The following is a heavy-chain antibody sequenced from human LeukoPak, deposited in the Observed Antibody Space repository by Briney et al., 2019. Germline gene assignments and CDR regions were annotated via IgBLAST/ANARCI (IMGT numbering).Heavy chain of an antibody. Sequence: ASVKVSCKASGYTFSNYEINWVRQATGQGLEWMGWINPNSGGTNYAQKFQGRVTMTRDTSISTAYMELSRLRSDDTAVYYCARDYCSSTSCYPNWFDPWGQGTLVTVSS. V-gene: IGHV1-2*02. CDR3: ARDYCSSTSCYPNWFDP. D-gene: IGHD2-2*01. CDR2: INPNSGGT. J-gene: IGHJ5*02. CDR1: GYTFSNYE.